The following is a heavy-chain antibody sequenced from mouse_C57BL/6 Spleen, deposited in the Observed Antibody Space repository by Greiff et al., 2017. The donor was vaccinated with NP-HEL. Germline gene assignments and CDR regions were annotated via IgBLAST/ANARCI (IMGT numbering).Heavy chain of an antibody. D-gene: IGHD2-1*01. J-gene: IGHJ4*01. V-gene: IGHV1-15*01. CDR2: IDPETGGT. CDR1: GYTFTDYE. CDR3: TRGRGGNYYAMDY. Sequence: QVQLKQSGAELVRPGASVTLSCKASGYTFTDYEMHWVKQTPVHGLEWIGAIDPETGGTAYNQKFKGKAILTADKSSSTAYMELRSLTSEDSAVYYCTRGRGGNYYAMDYWGQGTSVTVSS.